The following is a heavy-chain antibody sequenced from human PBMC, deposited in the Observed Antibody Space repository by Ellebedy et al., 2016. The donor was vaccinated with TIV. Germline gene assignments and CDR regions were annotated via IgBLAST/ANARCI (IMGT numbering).Heavy chain of an antibody. Sequence: AASVKVSCKASGYTFSSFFMHWVRQAPGQRLEWMGWINAGNGNTKYSQKFQGRVTITRDTSASTAYMELSSLRSEDTAVYYCARVQVGCSRTSCPDYYYYGMDVWGQGTTVTVSS. J-gene: IGHJ6*02. CDR3: ARVQVGCSRTSCPDYYYYGMDV. D-gene: IGHD2-2*01. CDR2: INAGNGNT. V-gene: IGHV1-3*01. CDR1: GYTFSSFF.